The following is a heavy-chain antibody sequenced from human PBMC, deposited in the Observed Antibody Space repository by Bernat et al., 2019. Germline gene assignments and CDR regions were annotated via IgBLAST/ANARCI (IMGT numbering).Heavy chain of an antibody. V-gene: IGHV3-23*01. D-gene: IGHD2-2*02. CDR2: ISGSGGST. CDR1: GFTISNYA. CDR3: AKDGGYCSSTSCYKYFDY. Sequence: EVQLLESGGGLVQPGGSLRLSCAASGFTISNYAMSWVRQAPGKGLEWLSAISGSGGSTFYADSVKGRFTISRDISKNTLYLQMNSLRAEDTAVYYCAKDGGYCSSTSCYKYFDYWGQGTLVTVSS. J-gene: IGHJ4*02.